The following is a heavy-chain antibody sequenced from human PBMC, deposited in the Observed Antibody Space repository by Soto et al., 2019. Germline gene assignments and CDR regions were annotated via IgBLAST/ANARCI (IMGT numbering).Heavy chain of an antibody. Sequence: ASVKVSCKASGYTFTSYYMHWVRQAPGQGLEWMGIINPSGGSTSYAQKFQGRVTMTRDTSTSTVYMELSSLRSEDTAMYYCARDRPSIAALTAGYGMDVWGQGTTVTVS. J-gene: IGHJ6*02. V-gene: IGHV1-46*01. D-gene: IGHD6-6*01. CDR3: ARDRPSIAALTAGYGMDV. CDR2: INPSGGST. CDR1: GYTFTSYY.